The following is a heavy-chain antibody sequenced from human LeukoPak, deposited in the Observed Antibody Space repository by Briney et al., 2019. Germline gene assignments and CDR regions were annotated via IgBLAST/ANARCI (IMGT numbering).Heavy chain of an antibody. CDR3: ATGTLVPAAMEGYYYYMDV. Sequence: ASVKVSCKVSGYTLTELSMHWVRQAPGKGLEWMGGFDPEDGETIYAQKFQGRVTMTEDTSTDTAYMELSSLRSEDTAVYYCATGTLVPAAMEGYYYYMDVWAKGPRSPSP. V-gene: IGHV1-24*01. D-gene: IGHD2-2*01. CDR1: GYTLTELS. J-gene: IGHJ6*03. CDR2: FDPEDGET.